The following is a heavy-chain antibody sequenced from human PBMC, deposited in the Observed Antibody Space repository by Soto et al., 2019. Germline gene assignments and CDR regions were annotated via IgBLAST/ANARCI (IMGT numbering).Heavy chain of an antibody. CDR2: ISAYSGNT. CDR3: ARGGGIVGVTDPYDH. D-gene: IGHD2-21*02. J-gene: IGHJ4*02. Sequence: ASVKVSCKASGYIFPSYGISWVRQAPGQGLEWMGWISAYSGNTNYAQKLQGRVIMTTDTSTSTAHLELGSLTSDDTAVYYCARGGGIVGVTDPYDHWGQGTLVTVSS. V-gene: IGHV1-18*01. CDR1: GYIFPSYG.